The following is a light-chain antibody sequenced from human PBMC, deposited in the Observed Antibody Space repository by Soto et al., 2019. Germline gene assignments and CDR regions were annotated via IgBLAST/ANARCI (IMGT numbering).Light chain of an antibody. J-gene: IGLJ2*01. CDR3: QSYDISLSVV. Sequence: QSVLTQPPSVSGAPGQRVTISCTGSSSNIGAGYDVHWYHQLPGTAPKLLIYGNSNRPSRVPDRFSGSKSGTSASLAITGLQAEDEADYYCQSYDISLSVVFGGGTKLTVL. CDR2: GNS. V-gene: IGLV1-40*01. CDR1: SSNIGAGYD.